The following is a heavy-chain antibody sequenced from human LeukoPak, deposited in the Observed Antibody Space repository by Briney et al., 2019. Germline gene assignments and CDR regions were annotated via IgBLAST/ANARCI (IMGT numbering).Heavy chain of an antibody. D-gene: IGHD3-22*01. CDR2: IYHSGST. J-gene: IGHJ4*02. CDR1: GGSISSGGYS. V-gene: IGHV4-30-2*01. CDR3: ARGRRYYDGSGYFLFDQ. Sequence: SETLSLTCAVSGGSISSGGYSWSWIRQPPGKGLEWIGYIYHSGSTYYNPSLKSRVTISVDRSKNQFSLKLSSVTAADTAVYYCARGRRYYDGSGYFLFDQWGQGTLVTVSS.